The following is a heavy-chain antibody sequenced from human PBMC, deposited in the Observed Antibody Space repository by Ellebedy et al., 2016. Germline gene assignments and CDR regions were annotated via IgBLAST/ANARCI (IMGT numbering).Heavy chain of an antibody. D-gene: IGHD3-16*01. CDR3: ARGVGGTSLNWFDP. Sequence: GGSLRLXXAASGFTFSSYAMHWVRQAPGKGLEWVAVISYDGSNKYYADSVKGRFTISRDNSKNTLYLQMNSLRAEDTAVYYCARGVGGTSLNWFDPWGQGTLVTVSS. J-gene: IGHJ5*02. V-gene: IGHV3-30*04. CDR2: ISYDGSNK. CDR1: GFTFSSYA.